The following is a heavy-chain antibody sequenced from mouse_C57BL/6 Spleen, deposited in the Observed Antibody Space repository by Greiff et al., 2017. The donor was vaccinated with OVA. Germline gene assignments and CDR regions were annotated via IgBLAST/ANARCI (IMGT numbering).Heavy chain of an antibody. J-gene: IGHJ3*01. CDR2: INPNNGGT. CDR3: ARFSGPFAY. D-gene: IGHD3-2*02. V-gene: IGHV1-22*01. CDR1: GYTFTDYN. Sequence: EVQLQQSGPELVKPGASVKLSCKASGYTFTDYNMHWVKQSHGQSLEWIGYINPNNGGTSYNQKFKGKATLTVNKSSSTAYMELRSLTSEDAAVYYCARFSGPFAYWGQGTLVTVSA.